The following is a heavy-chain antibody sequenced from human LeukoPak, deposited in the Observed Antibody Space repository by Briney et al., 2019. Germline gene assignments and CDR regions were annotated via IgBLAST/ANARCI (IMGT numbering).Heavy chain of an antibody. V-gene: IGHV3-23*01. CDR3: SKGANIGGDYGVFDH. D-gene: IGHD4-17*01. Sequence: GRSLRLSCAASGFSFSSYGMHWVPQAPGKGLEWVSSTNGGGDYTYYADSVRGRFSISRDNADNTLYLQMSSLRADDTAVYYCSKGANIGGDYGVFDHWGQGTLVTVSS. CDR2: TNGGGDYT. J-gene: IGHJ4*02. CDR1: GFSFSSYG.